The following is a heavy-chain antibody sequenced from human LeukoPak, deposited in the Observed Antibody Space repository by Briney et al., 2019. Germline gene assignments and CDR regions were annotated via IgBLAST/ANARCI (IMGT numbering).Heavy chain of an antibody. CDR2: IIPIFGTA. CDR3: ARLTAMANYYFDY. J-gene: IGHJ4*02. D-gene: IGHD5-18*01. V-gene: IGHV1-69*13. CDR1: GGTFSSYA. Sequence: SVKVSCKASGGTFSSYAISWVRQAPGQGLEWMGGIIPIFGTANYAQKFQGRVTITADESTSTAYMELSSLRSEDTAVYYCARLTAMANYYFDYWGQGTLVTVSS.